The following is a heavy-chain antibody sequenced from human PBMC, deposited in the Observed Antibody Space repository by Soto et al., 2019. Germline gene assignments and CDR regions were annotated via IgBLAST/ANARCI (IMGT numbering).Heavy chain of an antibody. CDR2: INHSGST. D-gene: IGHD3-3*01. V-gene: IGHV4-34*01. J-gene: IGHJ5*02. CDR3: QGFDQDDFWSGYYFDP. Sequence: SETLSLTCAVYGGSFSGYYWSWIRQPPGKGLEWIGEINHSGSTNYNPSLKSRVTISVDTSKNQFSLKLSSVTAADTAVYYCQGFDQDDFWSGYYFDPWGQGTLVTVSS. CDR1: GGSFSGYY.